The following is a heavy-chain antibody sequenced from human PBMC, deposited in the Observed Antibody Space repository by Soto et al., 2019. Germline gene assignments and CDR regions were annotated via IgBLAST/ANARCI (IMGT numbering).Heavy chain of an antibody. CDR2: VYYSGST. CDR3: ARGTGDRVAGA. D-gene: IGHD6-19*01. CDR1: GGSISSYY. V-gene: IGHV4-59*01. J-gene: IGHJ5*02. Sequence: SETLSLTCTVSGGSISSYYWSWIRQPPGKGLEWIGYVYYSGSTNYNPSLKSRVTISVDTSKNQFSLKLSSVTAADTAVYYCARGTGDRVAGAWCQGTLVTVSS.